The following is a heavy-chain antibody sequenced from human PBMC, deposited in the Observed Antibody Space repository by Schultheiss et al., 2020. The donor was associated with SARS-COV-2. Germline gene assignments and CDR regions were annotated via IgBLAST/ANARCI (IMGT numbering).Heavy chain of an antibody. V-gene: IGHV4-59*01. CDR2: IYYSGST. CDR3: ARGKDYGGGGWYGMDV. J-gene: IGHJ6*02. Sequence: SETLSLTCTVSGGSISSYYWSWIRQPPGKGLEWIGYIYYSGSTNYNPSLKSRVTISVDTSKNQFSLKLSSVTAADTAVYYCARGKDYGGGGWYGMDVWGQGTTVTVSS. CDR1: GGSISSYY. D-gene: IGHD4-23*01.